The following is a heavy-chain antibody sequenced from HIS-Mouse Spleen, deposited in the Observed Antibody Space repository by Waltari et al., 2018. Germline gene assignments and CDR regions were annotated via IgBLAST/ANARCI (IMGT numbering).Heavy chain of an antibody. D-gene: IGHD5-18*01. Sequence: QVQLVQSGAEVKKPGPPVRVSSRAPGYTFTSIVITGVRQAPGQGLEWMGWISAYNGNTNYAQKLQGRVTMTTDTSTSTAYMELRSLRSDDTAVYYCARDSVTHFDYWGQGTLVTVSS. CDR1: GYTFTSIV. CDR2: ISAYNGNT. CDR3: ARDSVTHFDY. V-gene: IGHV1-18*01. J-gene: IGHJ4*02.